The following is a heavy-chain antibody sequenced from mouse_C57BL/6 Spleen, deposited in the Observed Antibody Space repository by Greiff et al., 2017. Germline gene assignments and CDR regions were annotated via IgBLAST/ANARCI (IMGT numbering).Heavy chain of an antibody. CDR3: ARGYDGYPYYFDY. J-gene: IGHJ2*01. CDR1: GFTFSSYA. D-gene: IGHD2-3*01. Sequence: DVKLQESGGGLVKPGGSLKLSCAASGFTFSSYAMSWVRQTPEKRLEWVATISDGGSYTYYPDNVKGRFTISRDNAKNNLYLQMSHLKSEDTAMYYCARGYDGYPYYFDYWGQGTTLTVSS. V-gene: IGHV5-4*03. CDR2: ISDGGSYT.